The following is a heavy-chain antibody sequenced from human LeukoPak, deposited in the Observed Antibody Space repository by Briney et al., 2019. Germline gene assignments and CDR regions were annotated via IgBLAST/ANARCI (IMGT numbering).Heavy chain of an antibody. CDR1: GYSFTSYW. Sequence: GESLKISCKGSGYSFTSYWIGWVRQAPGQGLEWMGWISAYNGNTNYAQKLQGRVTMTTDTSTSTAYMELRSLRSDDTAVYYCARDLDLVAVAGTQDAFDIWGQGTMVTVSS. D-gene: IGHD6-19*01. CDR2: ISAYNGNT. V-gene: IGHV1-18*04. CDR3: ARDLDLVAVAGTQDAFDI. J-gene: IGHJ3*02.